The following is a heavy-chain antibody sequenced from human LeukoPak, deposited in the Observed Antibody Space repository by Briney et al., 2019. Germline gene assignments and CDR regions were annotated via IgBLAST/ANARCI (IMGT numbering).Heavy chain of an antibody. J-gene: IGHJ3*02. CDR1: GFSFSNYG. CDR3: TTGNGIQLRTEAFDI. Sequence: GGSLRLSCAASGFSFSNYGMHWVRQAPGKGLEWVGRIKSKTDGGTTDYAAPVKGRFTISRDDSKNTLYLQMNSLKTEDTAVYYCTTGNGIQLRTEAFDIWGQGTMVTVSS. CDR2: IKSKTDGGTT. D-gene: IGHD5-18*01. V-gene: IGHV3-15*01.